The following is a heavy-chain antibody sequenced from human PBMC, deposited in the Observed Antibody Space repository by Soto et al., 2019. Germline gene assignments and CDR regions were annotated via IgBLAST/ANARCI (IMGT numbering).Heavy chain of an antibody. CDR2: IYPGDSDT. D-gene: IGHD1-26*01. V-gene: IGHV5-51*01. J-gene: IGHJ6*02. Sequence: GEALKISCKGSGYSFTRYWIGWVRQLPGKGLEWMGIIYPGDSDTRYSPSFQGQVTISADKSISTAYLQWSSLKASDTAMYYCARDVSGSYYYYGMDVWGQGTTVTVSS. CDR1: GYSFTRYW. CDR3: ARDVSGSYYYYGMDV.